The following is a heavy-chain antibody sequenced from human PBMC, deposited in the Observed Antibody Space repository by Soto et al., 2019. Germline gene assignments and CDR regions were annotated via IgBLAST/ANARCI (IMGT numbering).Heavy chain of an antibody. Sequence: PGGSLRLSCAASGFTFSGYAMSWVRQAPGKGLEWVSAISGSGGSTYYADSVKGRFTISRDNSKNTLYLQMNSLRAEDTAVYYCAKTSRRITMVRGVRAYMDVWGQGTTVTVSS. J-gene: IGHJ6*02. CDR1: GFTFSGYA. V-gene: IGHV3-23*01. D-gene: IGHD3-10*01. CDR2: ISGSGGST. CDR3: AKTSRRITMVRGVRAYMDV.